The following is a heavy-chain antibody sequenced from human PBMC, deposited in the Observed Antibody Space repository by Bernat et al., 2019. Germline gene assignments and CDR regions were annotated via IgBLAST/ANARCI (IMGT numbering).Heavy chain of an antibody. J-gene: IGHJ6*02. CDR1: GYTFTSYY. Sequence: QVQLVQSGAEVKKPGASVKVSCKASGYTFTSYYMHWVRQAPGQGLEWMGIINPSGGSTSYAQKFQGRVTMTRDTSTSTVYMELSSLRSEDTAVYYCARDGVTERWLQSQSYYGMDVWGQGTTVTVSS. D-gene: IGHD5-24*01. CDR3: ARDGVTERWLQSQSYYGMDV. V-gene: IGHV1-46*03. CDR2: INPSGGST.